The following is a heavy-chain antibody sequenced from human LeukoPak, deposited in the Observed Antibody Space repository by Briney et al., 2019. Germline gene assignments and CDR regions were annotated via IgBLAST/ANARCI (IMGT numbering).Heavy chain of an antibody. D-gene: IGHD5-24*01. CDR3: ARDGRLDGYNYGY. CDR1: GFTLSAYA. V-gene: IGHV3-23*01. CDR2: ISNSGGST. J-gene: IGHJ4*02. Sequence: PGGSLRLSCAASGFTLSAYAMSWVRQAPGKGLEWVSGISNSGGSTYYADSMKGRFTISRDNSKNTLYLQMNSLRAEDTAVYYCARDGRLDGYNYGYWGQGTLVTVSS.